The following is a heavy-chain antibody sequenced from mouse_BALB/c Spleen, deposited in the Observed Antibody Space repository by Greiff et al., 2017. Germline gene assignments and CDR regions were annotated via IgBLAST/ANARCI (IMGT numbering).Heavy chain of an antibody. D-gene: IGHD2-1*01. Sequence: QVQLQQSGAELVQPGASVKLSCKASGYTFTSYWMHWVKQRPGQGLEWIGEINPSNGRTNYNEKFKSKATLTVDKSSSTAYMQLSSLTSEDSAVYYCAQIYYGNFDYWGQGTTLTVSS. CDR1: GYTFTSYW. CDR3: AQIYYGNFDY. J-gene: IGHJ2*01. CDR2: INPSNGRT. V-gene: IGHV1S81*02.